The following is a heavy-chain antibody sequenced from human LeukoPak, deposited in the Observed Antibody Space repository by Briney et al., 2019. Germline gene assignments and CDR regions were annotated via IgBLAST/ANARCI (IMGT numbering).Heavy chain of an antibody. J-gene: IGHJ4*02. CDR3: AKDSSGWLDY. CDR2: ICGSGAST. D-gene: IGHD6-19*01. Sequence: GGSLRLSCAASGFXFSSYAISWVRQAPGKGLEWVSAICGSGASTYYADSVKGRFTISRDNSKNTLYVQMNSLRAEDTAVYYCAKDSSGWLDYWGQGTLVTVSS. CDR1: GFXFSSYA. V-gene: IGHV3-23*01.